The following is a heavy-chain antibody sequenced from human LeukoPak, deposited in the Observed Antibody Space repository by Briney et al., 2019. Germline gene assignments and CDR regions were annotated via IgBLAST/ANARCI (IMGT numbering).Heavy chain of an antibody. CDR1: GGSISSYY. CDR2: IYYSGST. J-gene: IGHJ3*02. D-gene: IGHD2-2*01. CDR3: ARVGCSSTSCYDSYDAFDI. V-gene: IGHV4-59*01. Sequence: SETLSLTCTVSGGSISSYYWSWIRQPPGKGLEWIGYIYYSGSTNYNPSLKSRVTISVDTSKNQFSLKLSSVTAADTAVYYCARVGCSSTSCYDSYDAFDIWGQGTMVTVSS.